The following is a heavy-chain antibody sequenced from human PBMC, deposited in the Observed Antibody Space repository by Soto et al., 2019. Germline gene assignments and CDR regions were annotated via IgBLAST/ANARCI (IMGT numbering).Heavy chain of an antibody. CDR3: ARVEYYYDSSGYSGWFDP. J-gene: IGHJ5*02. Sequence: LSLTFTVSGGSISSYYWSWIRQPPGKGLEWIGYIYYSGSTNYNPSLKSRVTISVDTSKNRFSLKLSSVTAADTAVYYCARVEYYYDSSGYSGWFDPWGHGTLVTVSS. D-gene: IGHD3-22*01. CDR2: IYYSGST. V-gene: IGHV4-59*01. CDR1: GGSISSYY.